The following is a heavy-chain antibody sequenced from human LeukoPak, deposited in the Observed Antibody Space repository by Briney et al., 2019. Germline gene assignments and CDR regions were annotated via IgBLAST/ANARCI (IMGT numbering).Heavy chain of an antibody. V-gene: IGHV3-7*01. CDR2: IKQDGSEK. CDR1: GFTFSSYW. D-gene: IGHD4-11*01. Sequence: GGSLRLSCAASGFTFSSYWMSWVRQAPGKGLEWVANIKQDGSEKYYVDSVKGRFTISRDNAKNSLYLQMNSLRAEDTAVYYCAREKRATVSYYYYMDVWGQGTTVTVSS. J-gene: IGHJ6*03. CDR3: AREKRATVSYYYYMDV.